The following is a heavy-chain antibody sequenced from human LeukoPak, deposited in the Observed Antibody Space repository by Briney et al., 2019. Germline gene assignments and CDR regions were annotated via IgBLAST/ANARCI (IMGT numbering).Heavy chain of an antibody. Sequence: SVKVSCKASGGTFSSYAIGWVRQAPGQGLEWMGGIIPIFGTANYAQKFQGRVTITTDESTSTAYMELSSLRSEDTAVYYCARGEGNWNSYYYYYYMDVWGKGTTVTVSS. CDR1: GGTFSSYA. CDR3: ARGEGNWNSYYYYYYMDV. D-gene: IGHD1-7*01. V-gene: IGHV1-69*05. CDR2: IIPIFGTA. J-gene: IGHJ6*03.